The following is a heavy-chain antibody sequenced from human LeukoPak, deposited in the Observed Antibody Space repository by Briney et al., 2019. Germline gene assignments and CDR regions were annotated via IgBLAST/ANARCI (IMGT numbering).Heavy chain of an antibody. CDR1: GGSISSYY. CDR2: IYTSGST. Sequence: SQTLSLTCTVSGGSISSYYWSWIRQPAGKGLEWIGRIYTSGSTNYNPSLKSRVTMSVDTSKNQFSLKLSSVTAADTAVYYCAREAVRGVILYYFDYWGQGTLVTVSS. CDR3: AREAVRGVILYYFDY. V-gene: IGHV4-4*07. J-gene: IGHJ4*02. D-gene: IGHD3-10*01.